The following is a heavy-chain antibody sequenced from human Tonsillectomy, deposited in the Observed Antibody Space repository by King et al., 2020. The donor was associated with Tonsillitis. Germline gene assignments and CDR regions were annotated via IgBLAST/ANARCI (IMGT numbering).Heavy chain of an antibody. CDR2: IYPGDSST. CDR3: ARHSAAGPIYHYYYGLDV. Sequence: QLVQSGAEVKKPGESLKISCKASGYSFSDFWIAWVRQMPGKGLEWMGIIYPGDSSTRYSLSFQDQVTISADKSINTAFLQWSSLTASDTAIYYCARHSAAGPIYHYYYGLDVWGQGTTVTVSS. D-gene: IGHD6-25*01. V-gene: IGHV5-51*01. CDR1: GYSFSDFW. J-gene: IGHJ6*02.